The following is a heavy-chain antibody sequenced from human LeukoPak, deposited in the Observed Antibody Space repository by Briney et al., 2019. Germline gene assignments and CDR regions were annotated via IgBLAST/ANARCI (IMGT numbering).Heavy chain of an antibody. D-gene: IGHD2-2*01. V-gene: IGHV1-2*02. J-gene: IGHJ4*02. Sequence: ASVKVSCTASGYTFTGYYMHWVRQAPGQGLEWMGWINPNSGGTNYAQKFQGRVTMTRDTSISTAYMELSRLRSDDTAVYYCARDPWVVPAADDYWGQGTLVTVSS. CDR3: ARDPWVVPAADDY. CDR2: INPNSGGT. CDR1: GYTFTGYY.